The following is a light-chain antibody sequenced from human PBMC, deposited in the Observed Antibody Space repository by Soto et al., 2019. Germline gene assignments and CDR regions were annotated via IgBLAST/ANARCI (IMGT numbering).Light chain of an antibody. CDR2: EVS. Sequence: QSALTQPASVSGSPGQSITIPCTGTGSDVGYYDFVSWYQLHPGKVPKLILYEVSKRPSGVSNRFSGSKSGDTASLTISGLQAEDEAVYYCCSYSGSRTFYVFGTGTQLTVL. CDR1: GSDVGYYDF. CDR3: CSYSGSRTFYV. V-gene: IGLV2-23*02. J-gene: IGLJ1*01.